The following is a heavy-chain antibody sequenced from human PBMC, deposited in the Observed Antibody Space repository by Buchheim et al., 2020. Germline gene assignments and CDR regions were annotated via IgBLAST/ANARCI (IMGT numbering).Heavy chain of an antibody. CDR3: AKDRKGRVAGSDY. J-gene: IGHJ4*02. Sequence: QVQLVESGGGVVQPGRSLRLSCAASGFTFSSYGMHWVRQAPGKGLEWVAVISYDGSNKYYADSVKGRFTISRDNSKNTLYLQMNSLRAEDTAVYYCAKDRKGRVAGSDYWGQGTL. CDR1: GFTFSSYG. V-gene: IGHV3-30*18. D-gene: IGHD6-19*01. CDR2: ISYDGSNK.